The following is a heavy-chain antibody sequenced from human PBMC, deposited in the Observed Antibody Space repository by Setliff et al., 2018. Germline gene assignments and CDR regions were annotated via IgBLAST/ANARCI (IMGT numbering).Heavy chain of an antibody. D-gene: IGHD3-16*02. J-gene: IGHJ4*02. CDR1: GGSISPYF. V-gene: IGHV4-4*08. CDR2: INPSGTT. Sequence: SETLSLTCTVSGGSISPYFWSWVRQPPGKGLEWIAEINPSGTTNYIPSLKSRVTVTRDTSVTTAYMDLTRLTSDDTAVYYCARGGSIYDHVWGSYRFVDSWGQGTLVTVSS. CDR3: ARGGSIYDHVWGSYRFVDS.